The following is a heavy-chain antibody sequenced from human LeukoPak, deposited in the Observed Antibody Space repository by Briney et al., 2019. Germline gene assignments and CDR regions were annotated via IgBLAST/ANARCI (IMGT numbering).Heavy chain of an antibody. CDR1: GGSISSSSYY. Sequence: NSSETLSLTCTVSGGSISSSSYYWDWIRQPPGKGLEWIGSIYYSGSTNYNPSLKRRVTISVDTSKNQFSLKVSSVTAADTAVYYCAGRIYDSSGYYGGYVYWGQGTLVTVSS. J-gene: IGHJ4*02. D-gene: IGHD3-22*01. V-gene: IGHV4-39*07. CDR2: IYYSGST. CDR3: AGRIYDSSGYYGGYVY.